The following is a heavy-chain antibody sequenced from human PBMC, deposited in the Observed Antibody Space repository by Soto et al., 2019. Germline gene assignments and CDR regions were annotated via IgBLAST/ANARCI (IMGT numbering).Heavy chain of an antibody. D-gene: IGHD3-10*01. CDR3: ARGSTDSYPGSRIFDF. Sequence: GASVKVSCVASGLTFGSRAMSWVRQAPGEGLQWVSTITDTGGDAKYADSVRGRFVISRDNSKKTLYLQMTSLTAEDSAMYFCARGSTDSYPGSRIFDFWGRGTLVTVSS. CDR1: GLTFGSRA. V-gene: IGHV3-23*01. J-gene: IGHJ4*02. CDR2: ITDTGGDA.